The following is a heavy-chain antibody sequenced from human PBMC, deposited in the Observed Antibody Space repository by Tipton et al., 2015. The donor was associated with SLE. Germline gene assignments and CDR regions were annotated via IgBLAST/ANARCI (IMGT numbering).Heavy chain of an antibody. Sequence: TLSLTCTVSAGSISSYYWSWIRQPPGKGLEWIGYIYYSGSTNYNPSLKSRVTISVDTSKNQFSLKLSSVTAADTAVYYCARQSYPGLVVYAHNWFDPWGQGTLVTVSS. CDR3: ARQSYPGLVVYAHNWFDP. D-gene: IGHD2-8*02. V-gene: IGHV4-59*08. CDR2: IYYSGST. CDR1: AGSISSYY. J-gene: IGHJ5*02.